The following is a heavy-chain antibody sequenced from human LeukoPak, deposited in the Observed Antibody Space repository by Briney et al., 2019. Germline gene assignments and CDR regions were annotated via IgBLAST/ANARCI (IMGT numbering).Heavy chain of an antibody. D-gene: IGHD5-18*01. V-gene: IGHV3-11*01. CDR3: ARAVDTAMVTKFDY. Sequence: PGGSLRLSCAASGFTFSDYYMSWIRQAPGKGLEWVSYISSSGSTIYYADSVKGRFTISRDNAKNSLYLQMNSLRAEDTAVYYCARAVDTAMVTKFDYWGQGTLVTVSS. CDR1: GFTFSDYY. CDR2: ISSSGSTI. J-gene: IGHJ4*02.